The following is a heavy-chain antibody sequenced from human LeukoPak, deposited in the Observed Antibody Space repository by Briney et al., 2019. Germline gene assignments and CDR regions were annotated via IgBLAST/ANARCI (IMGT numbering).Heavy chain of an antibody. Sequence: ASVKVSCKASGYTFTDYYYIHWVRQAPGQGLEWMGWLNPKSGDTNYAQTFQGRVTVTRDTSISTAYMELSRLRSDDTAVYYCARPSSTDYVWGQGTQVTVSS. V-gene: IGHV1-2*02. D-gene: IGHD2-2*01. J-gene: IGHJ4*02. CDR3: ARPSSTDYV. CDR2: LNPKSGDT. CDR1: GYTFTDYY.